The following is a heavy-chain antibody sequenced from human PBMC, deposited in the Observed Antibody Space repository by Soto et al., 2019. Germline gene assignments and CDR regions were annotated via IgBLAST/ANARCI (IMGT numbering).Heavy chain of an antibody. V-gene: IGHV3-15*01. CDR3: TTDSTLDPNDYGDYSDRYYYYYMDV. J-gene: IGHJ6*03. CDR1: GFTFSNAW. Sequence: GGSLRLSCAASGFTFSNAWMSWVRQAPGKGLEWVGRIKSKTDGGTTDYAAPVKGRFTISRDDSKNTLYLQMNSLKTEDTAVYYCTTDSTLDPNDYGDYSDRYYYYYMDVWGKGTTVTVSS. D-gene: IGHD4-17*01. CDR2: IKSKTDGGTT.